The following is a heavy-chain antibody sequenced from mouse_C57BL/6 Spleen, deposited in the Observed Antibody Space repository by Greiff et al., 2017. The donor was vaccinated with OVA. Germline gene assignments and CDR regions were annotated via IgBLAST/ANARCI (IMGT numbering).Heavy chain of an antibody. V-gene: IGHV1-55*01. J-gene: IGHJ3*01. Sequence: QVQLQQPGAELVKPGASVKLSCKASGYTFTSYWITWVKQRPGQGLEWIGDIYPGSGSTNYNEKFKSKATLTVDTSSSTAYMQLSSLTSEDSAVYYCAREGNGSSSGWFAYWGQGTLVTVSA. CDR3: AREGNGSSSGWFAY. CDR1: GYTFTSYW. D-gene: IGHD1-1*01. CDR2: IYPGSGST.